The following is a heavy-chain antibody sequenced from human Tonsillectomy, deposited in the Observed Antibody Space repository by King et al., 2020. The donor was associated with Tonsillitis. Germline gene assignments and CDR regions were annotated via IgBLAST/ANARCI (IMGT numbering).Heavy chain of an antibody. CDR3: ARDLFNPFWGGYYLDY. J-gene: IGHJ4*02. CDR2: ISYDGSNK. D-gene: IGHD3-3*01. V-gene: IGHV3-30*04. Sequence: VQLVESGGGVVQPGRSLRLSCAASGFTFSSYAMHWVRQAPGKGLEWVAVISYDGSNKYYADSVKGRFTISRDNSKNTLYLQMNSLRAEDMAVYYCARDLFNPFWGGYYLDYWGQGTLVTVSS. CDR1: GFTFSSYA.